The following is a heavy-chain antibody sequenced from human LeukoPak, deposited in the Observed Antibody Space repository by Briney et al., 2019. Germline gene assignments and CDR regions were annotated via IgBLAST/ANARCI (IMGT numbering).Heavy chain of an antibody. CDR2: SHYSGTT. Sequence: SETLPLTCTVSGGSISSSPYYWAWIRQPPGKGLEWIGSSHYSGTTFYNPSFKSRDTISVDTSKNQFSLRLSSVTATDTAVFYCARLNMGAPIDYWGQGTLVTVSS. J-gene: IGHJ4*02. CDR3: ARLNMGAPIDY. CDR1: GGSISSSPYY. D-gene: IGHD1-26*01. V-gene: IGHV4-39*01.